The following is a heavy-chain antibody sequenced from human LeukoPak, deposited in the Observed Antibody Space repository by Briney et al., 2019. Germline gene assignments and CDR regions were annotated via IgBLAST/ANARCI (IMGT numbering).Heavy chain of an antibody. D-gene: IGHD6-13*01. CDR2: IKQDGTQK. CDR1: GFTFSSYW. J-gene: IGHJ4*02. Sequence: GGSLRLSCAASGFTFSSYWMSWVRQAPGRGLEWVADIKQDGTQKYYVDSVEGRITISRDNVKNSLYLQMNSLRVEDTAVYYCAREATTGTRFVFDYWGQGTLVTVSS. CDR3: AREATTGTRFVFDY. V-gene: IGHV3-7*05.